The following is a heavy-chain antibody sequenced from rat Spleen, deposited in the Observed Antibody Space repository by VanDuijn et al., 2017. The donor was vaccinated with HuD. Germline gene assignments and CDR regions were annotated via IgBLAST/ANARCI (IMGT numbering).Heavy chain of an antibody. V-gene: IGHV5-31*01. CDR3: AAHGPRISRFAY. Sequence: EVQLVESGGGLVQPGRSLKLSCVASGFTFNNYWMTWIRQAPTNGLEWVASISPSGGVTYYRDPVKGRFTISRDNAKSTLYLQMDSLRSEDTATYYCAAHGPRISRFAYWGQGTLVTVSS. J-gene: IGHJ3*01. D-gene: IGHD2-7*01. CDR2: ISPSGGVT. CDR1: GFTFNNYW.